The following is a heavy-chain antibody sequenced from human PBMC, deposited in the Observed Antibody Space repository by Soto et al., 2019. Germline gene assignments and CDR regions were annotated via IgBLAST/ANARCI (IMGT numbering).Heavy chain of an antibody. Sequence: ASVKVSCTASGYTFTSYYMHWVRQAPGQGLEWMGIINPSGGSTSYAQKFQGRVTMTRDTSTSTVYMELSSLRSEDTAVYYCARDRLSEDYGMDVWGQGTTVTVSS. J-gene: IGHJ6*02. CDR3: ARDRLSEDYGMDV. D-gene: IGHD3-22*01. CDR2: INPSGGST. CDR1: GYTFTSYY. V-gene: IGHV1-46*01.